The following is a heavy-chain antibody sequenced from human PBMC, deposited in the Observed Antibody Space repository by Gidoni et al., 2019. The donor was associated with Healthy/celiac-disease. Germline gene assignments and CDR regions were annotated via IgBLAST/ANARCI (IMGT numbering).Heavy chain of an antibody. CDR3: ASSGDFWSADRYYYYYGMDV. V-gene: IGHV4-59*01. J-gene: IGHJ6*02. CDR2: IYYSGST. CDR1: GGSISIYS. D-gene: IGHD3-3*01. Sequence: QLQLQESGPGLVKPSETLSLTCTVSGGSISIYSWCWTRQPPGKGLEWIGYIYYSGSTNYNPSLKSRVTISVDTSKNQFSLKLSSVTAADTAVYYCASSGDFWSADRYYYYYGMDVWGQGTTVTVSS.